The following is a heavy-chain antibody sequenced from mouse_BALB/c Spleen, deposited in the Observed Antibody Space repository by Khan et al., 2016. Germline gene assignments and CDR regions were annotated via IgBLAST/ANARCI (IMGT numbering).Heavy chain of an antibody. CDR3: GRYDGSSHVRGIDY. Sequence: EVQLQESGPSLVKPSQTLSLTCSVTGDSITSGYWNWIRKFPGNKLEYMGYISYSGQTYYNPSLKSRIYITRDTSTNQYSLQLNSVTTEDTATYYCGRYDGSSHVRGIDYWCQGTSVTVSS. CDR2: ISYSGQT. CDR1: GDSITSGY. D-gene: IGHD1-1*01. J-gene: IGHJ4*01. V-gene: IGHV3-8*02.